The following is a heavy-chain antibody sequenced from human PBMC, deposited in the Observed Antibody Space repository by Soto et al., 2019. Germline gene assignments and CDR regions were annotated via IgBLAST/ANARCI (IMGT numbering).Heavy chain of an antibody. V-gene: IGHV4-59*08. J-gene: IGHJ4*02. D-gene: IGHD2-2*01. CDR3: ARLKSPYQLPNNKFDY. CDR2: IYYSGST. Sequence: SETLSLTCTVSGGSISSYYWSWIRQPPGKGLEWIGYIYYSGSTNSNPSLKSRVTISVDTSKNQFSLKLSSVTAADTAVYYCARLKSPYQLPNNKFDYWGQGTLVTVSS. CDR1: GGSISSYY.